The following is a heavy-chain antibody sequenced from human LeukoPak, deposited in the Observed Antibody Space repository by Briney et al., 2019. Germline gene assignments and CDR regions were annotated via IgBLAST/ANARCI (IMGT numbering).Heavy chain of an antibody. J-gene: IGHJ4*02. CDR3: ARGHCSSTSCYLGGRSYFDY. CDR2: ITLTGST. Sequence: SETLSLTCAVYGGSFSDYYWSWIRQPPGKGLEWIGEITLTGSTNYNPSLKSRGTISVDTSKNQFSLKLSSVTAADTAVYYCARGHCSSTSCYLGGRSYFDYWGQGTLVTVSS. V-gene: IGHV4-34*01. CDR1: GGSFSDYY. D-gene: IGHD2-2*01.